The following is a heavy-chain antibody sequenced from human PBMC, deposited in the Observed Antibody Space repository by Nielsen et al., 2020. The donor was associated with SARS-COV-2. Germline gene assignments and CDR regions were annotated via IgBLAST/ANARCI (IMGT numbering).Heavy chain of an antibody. CDR1: GFTFGSYG. D-gene: IGHD6-25*01. CDR2: IWYDGSEI. CDR3: TRAPYSSGDSDL. J-gene: IGHJ4*02. Sequence: GGPLRSSFAALGFTFGSYGMHGVGQAPGKGLRGWAVIWYDGSEIYYADPVNGRFTISRDTSKNTLYLQMNSLRVEDTAVNYCTRAPYSSGDSDLWGQGTLVTVSS. V-gene: IGHV3-33*01.